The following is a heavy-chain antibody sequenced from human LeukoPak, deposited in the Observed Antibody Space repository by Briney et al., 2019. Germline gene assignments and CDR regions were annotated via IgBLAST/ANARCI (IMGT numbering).Heavy chain of an antibody. Sequence: PSETLSLTCAVYGGSFSGYYWSWIRQPPGKGLEWIGEISHSGSTNYNPSLKSRVTISVDTSKNQFSLKLSSVTAADTAVYYCARRSRGWAITMVRGDYYYYMDVWGKGTTVTISS. CDR1: GGSFSGYY. J-gene: IGHJ6*03. CDR2: ISHSGST. V-gene: IGHV4-34*01. CDR3: ARRSRGWAITMVRGDYYYYMDV. D-gene: IGHD3-10*01.